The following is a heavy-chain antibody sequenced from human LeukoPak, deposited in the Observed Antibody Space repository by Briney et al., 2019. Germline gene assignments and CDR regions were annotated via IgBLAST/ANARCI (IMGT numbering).Heavy chain of an antibody. CDR3: ASGYSSGWYVIDY. J-gene: IGHJ4*02. D-gene: IGHD6-19*01. Sequence: PGGSLRLSCAASGFTFSTYWMSWVRQPPGKGLERVANIKQDGSEKYYVDSVKGRFTISRDNAKNSLYLQMNSLRAEDTAVYYCASGYSSGWYVIDYWGQGTLVTVSS. CDR2: IKQDGSEK. V-gene: IGHV3-7*01. CDR1: GFTFSTYW.